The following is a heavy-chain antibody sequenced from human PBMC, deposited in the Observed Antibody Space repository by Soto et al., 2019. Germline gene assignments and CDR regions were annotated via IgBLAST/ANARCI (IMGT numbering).Heavy chain of an antibody. Sequence: QVQLQESGPGLVKPSQTLSLTCTVSGGSISSGGYYWSWIRQHPGKGLEWIGYIYYSGSTYYNPSLKSRVTISVDTFKNQFSLKLSSVTAADTAVYYCARGDLGGGSCYWCDAFDIWGQGTMVTVSS. CDR2: IYYSGST. V-gene: IGHV4-31*03. J-gene: IGHJ3*02. CDR1: GGSISSGGYY. CDR3: ARGDLGGGSCYWCDAFDI. D-gene: IGHD2-15*01.